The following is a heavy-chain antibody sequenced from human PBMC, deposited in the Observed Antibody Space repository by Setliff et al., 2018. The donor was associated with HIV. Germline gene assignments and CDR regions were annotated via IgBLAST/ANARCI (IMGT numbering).Heavy chain of an antibody. V-gene: IGHV1-46*01. CDR1: GYTFTSYY. CDR2: INPSGGST. CDR3: ARGQYGDELFDY. D-gene: IGHD4-17*01. Sequence: ASVKVSCKASGYTFTSYYLHWVRQAPGQGLEWMGIINPSGGSTTYAQKFQGRVTMTRDTSASTVYMELSSLRSDETAVYYCARGQYGDELFDYWGQGTLVTVSS. J-gene: IGHJ4*02.